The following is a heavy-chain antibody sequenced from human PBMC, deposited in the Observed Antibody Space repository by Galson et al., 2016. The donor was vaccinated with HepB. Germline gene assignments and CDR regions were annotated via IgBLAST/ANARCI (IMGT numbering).Heavy chain of an antibody. CDR3: ARAIAAAGNFDY. J-gene: IGHJ4*02. V-gene: IGHV3-7*03. CDR1: GISFSTYW. Sequence: SLRLSCAASGISFSTYWMNWVRLAPGKGLQWVATINKDGSEKYYVDSVKGRFSISRADANNSVYLEMNSLRAEDTAVYYCARAIAAAGNFDYWGQGTLVTVSS. D-gene: IGHD6-13*01. CDR2: INKDGSEK.